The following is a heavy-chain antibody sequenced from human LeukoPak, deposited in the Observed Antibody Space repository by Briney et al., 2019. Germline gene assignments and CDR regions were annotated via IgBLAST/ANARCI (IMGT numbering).Heavy chain of an antibody. J-gene: IGHJ4*02. CDR2: IKSKTDGGTT. Sequence: GGSLRLSCAASGFTFSNAWMSGVRQAPGKGREWVGRIKSKTDGGTTDYAAPVKGRFTISRDDSKNTLYLQMNSLKAEDTAVYYCTTALGSGYRGWGQGTLVTVSS. CDR3: TTALGSGYRG. V-gene: IGHV3-15*01. D-gene: IGHD3-22*01. CDR1: GFTFSNAW.